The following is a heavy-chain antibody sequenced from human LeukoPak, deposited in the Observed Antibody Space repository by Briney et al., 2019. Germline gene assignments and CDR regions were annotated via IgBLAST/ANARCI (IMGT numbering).Heavy chain of an antibody. D-gene: IGHD6-13*01. CDR2: INHSGST. V-gene: IGHV4-34*01. CDR3: ARRGMRTNWFDP. Sequence: SETLSLTCAVYGGSFSGYYWSWIRQPPGKGLEWIGEINHSGSTNCNPSLKSRVTISVDTSKNQFSLKLSSVTAADTAVYYCARRGMRTNWFDPWGQGTLVTVSS. J-gene: IGHJ5*02. CDR1: GGSFSGYY.